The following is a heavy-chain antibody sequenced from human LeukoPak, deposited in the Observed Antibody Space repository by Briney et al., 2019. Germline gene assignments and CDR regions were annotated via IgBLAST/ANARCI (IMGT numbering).Heavy chain of an antibody. Sequence: SQTLSLTCAISGDSVSSESAAWNWIRQSPSRGLEWLERTYYRSKWYNDYAVSVKSRININPDTSKNQFSLQLNSVTPEDTAVYYCAREDEVGITWSWFDPWGQGTPVTVSS. CDR2: TYYRSKWYN. D-gene: IGHD1-26*01. J-gene: IGHJ5*02. CDR1: GDSVSSESAA. CDR3: AREDEVGITWSWFDP. V-gene: IGHV6-1*01.